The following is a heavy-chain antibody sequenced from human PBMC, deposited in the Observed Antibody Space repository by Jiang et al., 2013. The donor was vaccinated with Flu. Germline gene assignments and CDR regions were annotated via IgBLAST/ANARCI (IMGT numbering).Heavy chain of an antibody. CDR2: IYPGDSDT. J-gene: IGHJ6*03. V-gene: IGHV5-51*01. CDR3: ATRIFGGHIAAPGTYYYYMDV. CDR1: GYSFTSYW. Sequence: GAEVKKPGESLKISCKGSGYSFTSYWIGWVRQMPGKGLEWMGIIYPGDSDTRYGPSFQGQVTISADKSISTAYLQWSSLKASDTAMYYCATRIFGGHIAAPGTYYYYMDVWGKGTTGHRL. D-gene: IGHD6-6*01.